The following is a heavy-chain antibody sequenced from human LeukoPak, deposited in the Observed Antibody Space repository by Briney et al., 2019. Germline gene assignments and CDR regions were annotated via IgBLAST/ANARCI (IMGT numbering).Heavy chain of an antibody. D-gene: IGHD6-13*01. CDR1: GYTFTSYG. J-gene: IGHJ4*02. V-gene: IGHV1-18*01. Sequence: ASVKVSCKASGYTFTSYGISWVRQAPGQGLEWMGWISAHNGNTNYAQKLQGRVTMTTDTSTSTAYMELRSLRSDDTAVYYCARDHLRGSSWYGGDYWGQGTLVTVSS. CDR2: ISAHNGNT. CDR3: ARDHLRGSSWYGGDY.